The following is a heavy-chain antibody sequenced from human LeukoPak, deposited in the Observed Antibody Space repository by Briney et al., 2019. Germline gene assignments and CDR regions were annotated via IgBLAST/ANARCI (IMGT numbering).Heavy chain of an antibody. J-gene: IGHJ6*03. V-gene: IGHV3-48*04. D-gene: IGHD1/OR15-1a*01. CDR2: ISSSSSTI. CDR1: GFTFSSYS. CDR3: ARDRRLGTYYYYYYYMDV. Sequence: PGGSLRLSCAASGFTFSSYSMNWVRQAPGKGLEWVSYISSSSSTIYYADSVKGRFTISRDNAKNSLYLQMNSLRAEDTAVYYCARDRRLGTYYYYYYYMDVWGKGTTVTVSS.